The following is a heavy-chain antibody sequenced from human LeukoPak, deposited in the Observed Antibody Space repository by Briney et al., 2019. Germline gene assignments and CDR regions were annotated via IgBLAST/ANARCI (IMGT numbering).Heavy chain of an antibody. J-gene: IGHJ3*02. D-gene: IGHD3-22*01. CDR1: GDSISSGDYY. CDR3: ARGPYSYDSSGAFDI. CDR2: LSSSGST. Sequence: SQTLSLTCTVSGDSISSGDYYRSWIRQPAGKGLEWIGRLSSSGSTNYNPSLKSRVTISVDTSKNQFSLKLSSVTTADTAVYFCARGPYSYDSSGAFDIWGQGTMVTVSS. V-gene: IGHV4-61*02.